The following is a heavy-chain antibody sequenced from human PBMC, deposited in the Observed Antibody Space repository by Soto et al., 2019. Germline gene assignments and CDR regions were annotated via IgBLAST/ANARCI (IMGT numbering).Heavy chain of an antibody. CDR1: GFTFSSYW. V-gene: IGHV3-74*01. CDR3: ARGDGDYSDGNGYLGRH. J-gene: IGHJ4*02. D-gene: IGHD5-18*01. Sequence: EVQLVESGGGIVQPGGSLRLSCAASGFTFSSYWMHWVRQAPGKGLVWVSRINSDGSRTSYADSAKGRFTISRDNAKHKVYLQMNSLGAEDTAVYYCARGDGDYSDGNGYLGRHWGQGTLVTVSS. CDR2: INSDGSRT.